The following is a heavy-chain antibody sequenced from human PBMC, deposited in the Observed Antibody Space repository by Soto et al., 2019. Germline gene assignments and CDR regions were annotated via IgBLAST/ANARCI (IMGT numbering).Heavy chain of an antibody. V-gene: IGHV4-34*01. CDR2: INHRGST. D-gene: IGHD1-1*01. Sequence: SETLSLTCAVFGGSFSGYYWSWIRQPPGKGLEWIGEINHRGSTNYNPSLKSRVTMSVDTSKNQFSLKLTSMTAADTAVYYCATTNWNQNLFYPWGQGTLVTVSS. CDR3: ATTNWNQNLFYP. J-gene: IGHJ5*02. CDR1: GGSFSGYY.